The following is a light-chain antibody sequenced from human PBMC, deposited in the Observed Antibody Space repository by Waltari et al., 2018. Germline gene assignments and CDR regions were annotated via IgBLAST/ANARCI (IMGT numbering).Light chain of an antibody. V-gene: IGLV2-8*01. Sequence: QSALTQPPPASGSPGQSVTISCTGTSSDVGGYNYVSGSQQHPGKAPKLMIYEVSKRPSGVPDRFSGSKSGNTASLTVSGLQAEDEADYYCSSYAGSNNLVFGGGTKLTVL. CDR2: EVS. CDR3: SSYAGSNNLV. CDR1: SSDVGGYNY. J-gene: IGLJ2*01.